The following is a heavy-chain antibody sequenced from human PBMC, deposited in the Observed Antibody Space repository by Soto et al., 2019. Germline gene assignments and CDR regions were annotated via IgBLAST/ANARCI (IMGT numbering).Heavy chain of an antibody. V-gene: IGHV1-18*01. J-gene: IGHJ6*02. Sequence: ASVKVSCKASGGTSSSYAISWVRQAPGQGLEWMGWISAYNGNTNYAQKLQGRVTMTEDTSTDTAYMELRSLRSDDTAVYYCATRSGGDYAHSYYYYYGMDVWGQGTTVTVSS. CDR1: GGTSSSYA. D-gene: IGHD2-21*02. CDR2: ISAYNGNT. CDR3: ATRSGGDYAHSYYYYYGMDV.